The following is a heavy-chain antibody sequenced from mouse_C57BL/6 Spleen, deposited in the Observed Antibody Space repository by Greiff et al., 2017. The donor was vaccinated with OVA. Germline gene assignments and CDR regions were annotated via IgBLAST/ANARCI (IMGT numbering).Heavy chain of an antibody. CDR2: IHPNSGST. CDR1: GYTFTSYW. J-gene: IGHJ2*01. CDR3: ARNDGILDFDY. V-gene: IGHV1-64*01. Sequence: VQLQQPGAELVKPGASVKLSCKASGYTFTSYWMHWVKQRPGQGLEWIGMIHPNSGSTNYNEKFKSKATLTVDKSSSTAYMQLSSLTSEDSAVYYCARNDGILDFDYWGQGTTLTVSS.